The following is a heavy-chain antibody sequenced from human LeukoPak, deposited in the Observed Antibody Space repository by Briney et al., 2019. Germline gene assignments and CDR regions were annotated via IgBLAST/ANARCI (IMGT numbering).Heavy chain of an antibody. CDR3: AREVFYGSGSSRADL. V-gene: IGHV3-48*01. Sequence: GGSLRLSCAASGFTFSDYSMHWVRQTPGKGLECISYISISGSIIYYADSVKGRFTISRDNAKNSLYLQMNSLRAEDTAAYFCAREVFYGSGSSRADLWGQGTLVTVSS. J-gene: IGHJ5*02. D-gene: IGHD3-10*01. CDR1: GFTFSDYS. CDR2: ISISGSII.